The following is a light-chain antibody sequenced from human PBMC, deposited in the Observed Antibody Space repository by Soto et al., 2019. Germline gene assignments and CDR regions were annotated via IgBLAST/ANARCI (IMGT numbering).Light chain of an antibody. V-gene: IGKV3-11*01. CDR2: DAS. J-gene: IGKJ2*01. Sequence: EIVLTQSPATLSLSPGERATLSCRDSQSVSSYLAWYQQKPGQAPRLLIYDASNRATGIPARFSGSGSGTDFTLTISSLEPEDFAVYYCQQRSNWPPTFGLGTKLEIK. CDR3: QQRSNWPPT. CDR1: QSVSSY.